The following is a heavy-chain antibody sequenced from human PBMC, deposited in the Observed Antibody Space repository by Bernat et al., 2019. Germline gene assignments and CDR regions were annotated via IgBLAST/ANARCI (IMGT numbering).Heavy chain of an antibody. V-gene: IGHV3-23*01. CDR3: ARDAYMGCSGGSCYRD. D-gene: IGHD2-15*01. CDR1: GFTFTNYA. J-gene: IGHJ4*02. Sequence: RLLESGGGLVQPGGSLRLSCAASGFTFTNYAMSWVRQAPGKGLEWVSGISNSGGRTFYADSVGGRFTISRDNSKNTLYLQMNSLRAEDTAVYYCARDAYMGCSGGSCYRDWGQGTLVTVSS. CDR2: ISNSGGRT.